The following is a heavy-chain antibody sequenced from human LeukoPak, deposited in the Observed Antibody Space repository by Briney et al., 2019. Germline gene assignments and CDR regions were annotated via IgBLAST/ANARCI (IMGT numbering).Heavy chain of an antibody. CDR2: INHSGST. CDR3: ARVWDFWSGYYTQPFDY. J-gene: IGHJ4*02. D-gene: IGHD3-3*01. Sequence: SETLSLTCAVYGGSFSSYYWSWIRQPPGKGLEWIGEINHSGSTNYNPSLKSRVTISVDTSKNQFSLKLSSVTAADTAVYYCARVWDFWSGYYTQPFDYWGQGTLVTVSS. CDR1: GGSFSSYY. V-gene: IGHV4-34*01.